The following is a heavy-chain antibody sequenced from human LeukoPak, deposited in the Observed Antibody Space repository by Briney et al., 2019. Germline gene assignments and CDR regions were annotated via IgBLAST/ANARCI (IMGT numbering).Heavy chain of an antibody. CDR2: IYPGDSDT. CDR1: GYSFTSYW. V-gene: IGHV5-51*01. D-gene: IGHD3-16*02. CDR3: ARAPYVWGSSRILGYFDY. J-gene: IGHJ4*02. Sequence: GESLKISCKGSGYSFTSYWIGWVRQRPGKGLEWMGIIYPGDSDTRYSPSFQGQVTISADKSISTAYLQWSSLKASDTAMYYCARAPYVWGSSRILGYFDYWGQGTLVTVSS.